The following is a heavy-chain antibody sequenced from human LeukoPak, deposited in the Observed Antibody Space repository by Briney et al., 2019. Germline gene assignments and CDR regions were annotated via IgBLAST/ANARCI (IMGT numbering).Heavy chain of an antibody. J-gene: IGHJ4*02. CDR3: ARHSSGWTFDY. Sequence: SETLSLTCTVSGGSISSSSYYWGWIRQPPGKGLEWIGSIYYSGSTYYNPSLKSRVTISVDTSKNQFSLKLSAVTAADTAVYYCARHSSGWTFDYWGQGTLVTVSS. D-gene: IGHD6-19*01. CDR1: GGSISSSSYY. V-gene: IGHV4-39*01. CDR2: IYYSGST.